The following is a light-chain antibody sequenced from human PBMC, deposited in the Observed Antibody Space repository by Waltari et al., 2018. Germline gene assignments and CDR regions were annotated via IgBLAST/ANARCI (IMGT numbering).Light chain of an antibody. V-gene: IGKV4-1*01. J-gene: IGKJ2*01. Sequence: DIVLTQSQDSLAVSLGERATFNCRSSQSLLYSSNNRNYLAWYQQKPGQPPKLLIYGASSRQIGVPGRFRGSGSGTDFSLTISSLQAEDVAIYYCQQYHSSPYTFGRGTKQEIK. CDR2: GAS. CDR1: QSLLYSSNNRNY. CDR3: QQYHSSPYT.